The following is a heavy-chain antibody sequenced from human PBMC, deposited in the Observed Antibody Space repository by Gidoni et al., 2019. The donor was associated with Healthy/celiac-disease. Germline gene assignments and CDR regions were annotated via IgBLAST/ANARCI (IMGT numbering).Heavy chain of an antibody. Sequence: QVQLVQSGAEAKTPGSSVKFSCKASGGTFSRYAISWVRQAPGQGLEWVGGIIPIFGTANYAQKYQGRVTITADKSTSTAYMELSSLRSEDTAVYYCARVREEMALFHAFDIWGQGTMVTVSS. CDR3: ARVREEMALFHAFDI. V-gene: IGHV1-69*06. CDR2: IIPIFGTA. J-gene: IGHJ3*02. CDR1: GGTFSRYA.